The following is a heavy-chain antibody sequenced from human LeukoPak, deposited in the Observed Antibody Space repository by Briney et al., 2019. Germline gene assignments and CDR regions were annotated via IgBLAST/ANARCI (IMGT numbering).Heavy chain of an antibody. CDR1: GGSFSGYY. CDR2: INHSGST. V-gene: IGHV4-34*01. D-gene: IGHD1-14*01. CDR3: ARVGWYKTFDI. Sequence: SETLSLTCAVYGGSFSGYYWSWIRQPPGKGLEWIGEINHSGSTNYNPSLKSRVTISVDTSKNQFSLKLSSVTAADTAVYYCARVGWYKTFDIWGQGTVVTVSS. J-gene: IGHJ3*02.